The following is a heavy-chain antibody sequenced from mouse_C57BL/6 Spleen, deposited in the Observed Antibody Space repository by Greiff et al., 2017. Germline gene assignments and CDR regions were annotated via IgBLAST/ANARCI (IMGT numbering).Heavy chain of an antibody. V-gene: IGHV1-19*01. CDR2: INPYNGGT. Sequence: VHVKQSGPVLVKPGASVKMSCKASGYTFTDYYMNWVKQSHGKSLEWIGVINPYNGGTSYNQKFKGKATLTVDKSSSTAYMELNSLTSEDSAVYYCARGAQATSFDYWGQGTTLTVSS. CDR3: ARGAQATSFDY. CDR1: GYTFTDYY. J-gene: IGHJ2*01. D-gene: IGHD3-2*02.